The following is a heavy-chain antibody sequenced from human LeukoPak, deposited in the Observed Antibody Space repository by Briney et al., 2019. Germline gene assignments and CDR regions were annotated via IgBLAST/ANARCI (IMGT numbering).Heavy chain of an antibody. J-gene: IGHJ4*02. CDR2: ISGSGFET. Sequence: GGSLRLSCAASGFTFSSYTMSWVRQSPGKGLEWVSAISGSGFETFYADSVKGRFTISRDNSNDTLYLQMNSLGADDTAIYYCAKDRDVYSAFDSWGQGTLVTASS. CDR1: GFTFSSYT. CDR3: AKDRDVYSAFDS. V-gene: IGHV3-23*01. D-gene: IGHD3-16*01.